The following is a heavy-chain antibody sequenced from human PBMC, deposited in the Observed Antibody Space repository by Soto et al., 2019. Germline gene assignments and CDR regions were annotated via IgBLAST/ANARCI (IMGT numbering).Heavy chain of an antibody. CDR3: ARDSADYGDYTGDFDY. J-gene: IGHJ4*02. CDR2: IIPIFGTA. D-gene: IGHD4-17*01. Sequence: SVKVSCKASGGTFSSYAISWVRQAPGQGLEWMGGIIPIFGTANYAQKFQGRVTITGDASTSTAYMELSSLRSEDTAVYYCARDSADYGDYTGDFDYWGQGTLVTVSS. V-gene: IGHV1-69*13. CDR1: GGTFSSYA.